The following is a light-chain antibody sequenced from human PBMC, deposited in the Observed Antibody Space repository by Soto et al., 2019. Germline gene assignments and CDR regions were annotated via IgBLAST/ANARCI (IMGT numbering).Light chain of an antibody. CDR2: LAS. CDR1: QAISNY. CDR3: QQYNRYPHT. V-gene: IGKV1-16*02. J-gene: IGKJ2*01. Sequence: DIQMTQSPSSLSASVGDRVTITCRASQAISNYLAWFQQKPGKAPKSLIYLASSLRSGVPSKFSGSGSGTDCTLTISSLQPEDFATYYCQQYNRYPHTFGQGTKLEIK.